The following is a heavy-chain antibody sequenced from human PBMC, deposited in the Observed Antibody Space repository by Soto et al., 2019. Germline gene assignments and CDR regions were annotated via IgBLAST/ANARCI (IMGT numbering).Heavy chain of an antibody. CDR2: IHYSGST. Sequence: PAETLSLTCTVSGGSISNGGYYWNWVRQHPGKGLEWIGYIHYSGSTWYNPSLESRVTISEDTSKDQFSLKLRSVTAADTAVYYCARVRGSGSYAAYYFDSWGQGTLVTVSS. V-gene: IGHV4-31*03. CDR3: ARVRGSGSYAAYYFDS. D-gene: IGHD3-10*01. J-gene: IGHJ4*01. CDR1: GGSISNGGYY.